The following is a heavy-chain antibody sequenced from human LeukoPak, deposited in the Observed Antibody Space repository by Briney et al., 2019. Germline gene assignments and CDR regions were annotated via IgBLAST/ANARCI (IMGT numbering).Heavy chain of an antibody. V-gene: IGHV1-2*02. J-gene: IGHJ4*02. CDR3: ARDFTVTTPGY. Sequence: ASVKVSCKASGYTFTGYYMHWVRQAPGQGLEWMGWINPNSGGTDFSQNFQGRVTMTRDTSISTAYMELGRLRSDDTAVYYCARDFTVTTPGYWGQGTLVTVSS. CDR2: INPNSGGT. CDR1: GYTFTGYY. D-gene: IGHD4-17*01.